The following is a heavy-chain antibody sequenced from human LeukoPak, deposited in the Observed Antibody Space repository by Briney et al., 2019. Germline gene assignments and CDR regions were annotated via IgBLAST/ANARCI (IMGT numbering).Heavy chain of an antibody. CDR1: GFTFSSYG. J-gene: IGHJ6*01. CDR3: TRDGWIGEYPTLDV. Sequence: GRSLTLSCAASGFTFSSYGMHWVRQAPGKGLEWVAVIWYDGSNKYYADSVKGRFTISRDNSKNTLYLQMNSLRAEDTAVYYCTRDGWIGEYPTLDVWGQGTTVTVSS. CDR2: IWYDGSNK. V-gene: IGHV3-33*01. D-gene: IGHD3-10*01.